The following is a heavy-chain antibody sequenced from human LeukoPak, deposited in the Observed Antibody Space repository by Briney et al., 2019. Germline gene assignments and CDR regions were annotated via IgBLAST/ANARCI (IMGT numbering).Heavy chain of an antibody. Sequence: SVRVSCKASGYTFTGYYLHWVRQAPGQGLEWRGWINPNSGGTNYAQKFQGRATMTRDTSISTASMELWSLRSDDTAVYYCARRQLETHWFDPWGQGTLVTVSS. CDR3: ARRQLETHWFDP. D-gene: IGHD1-1*01. CDR1: GYTFTGYY. J-gene: IGHJ5*02. CDR2: INPNSGGT. V-gene: IGHV1-2*02.